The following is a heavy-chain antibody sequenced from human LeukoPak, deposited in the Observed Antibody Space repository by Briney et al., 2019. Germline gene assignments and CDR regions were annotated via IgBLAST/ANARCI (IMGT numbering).Heavy chain of an antibody. CDR1: GGSISSYH. Sequence: PSETLSLTCTVSGGSISSYHWSWIRQPPEKGLEWIGYIYYSGSTNYNPSLKSRVTISVDTSKNQFSLKLSSVTAADTAVYYCARDLVGANWFDPWGQGTLVTVSS. J-gene: IGHJ5*02. V-gene: IGHV4-59*01. CDR2: IYYSGST. D-gene: IGHD1-26*01. CDR3: ARDLVGANWFDP.